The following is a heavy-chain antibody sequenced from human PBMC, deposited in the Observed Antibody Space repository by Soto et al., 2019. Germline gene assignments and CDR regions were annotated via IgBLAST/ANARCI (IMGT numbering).Heavy chain of an antibody. CDR1: GYTFTDYG. CDR2: ISPYNGNT. D-gene: IGHD3-16*02. V-gene: IGHV1-18*01. Sequence: ASVKVSCKASGYTFTDYGITWVRQAPGQGLEWMGWISPYNGNTNYAKNVQDRVSLTTDTSTSTAYMELRSLSSDDTAVYYCARSVPTFYRVDYWGPGTLVTVSS. J-gene: IGHJ4*02. CDR3: ARSVPTFYRVDY.